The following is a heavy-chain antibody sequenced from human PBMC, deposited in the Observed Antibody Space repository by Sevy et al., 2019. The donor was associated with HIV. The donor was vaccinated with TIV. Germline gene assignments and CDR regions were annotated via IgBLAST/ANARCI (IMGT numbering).Heavy chain of an antibody. CDR2: IFHSGNT. J-gene: IGHJ3*02. Sequence: SETLSLTCVVSGDSIRSGVYSWNWIRQPPGKGLEWIGYIFHSGNTHYNPSLKSRVSISVETSKNQFSLKLTSVSAADTAIYYCSRGGGTLTTPGAFDIWGQGTMVTVSS. CDR3: SRGGGTLTTPGAFDI. D-gene: IGHD4-17*01. CDR1: GDSIRSGVYS. V-gene: IGHV4-30-2*01.